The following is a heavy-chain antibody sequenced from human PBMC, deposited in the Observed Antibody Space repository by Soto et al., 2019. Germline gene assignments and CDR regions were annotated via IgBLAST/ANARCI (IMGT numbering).Heavy chain of an antibody. CDR3: TTYLLSGWYSSL. V-gene: IGHV3-15*07. CDR2: IKSKTDGGTT. D-gene: IGHD6-19*01. Sequence: VQLVESGGGLVKPVGSLRTSCAASGFTFSNAWMNWVRQAPGKGLEWVGRIKSKTDGGTTDYAAPVKGRFTISRDDSKNTLYLQMNSLKTEDTAVYHCTTYLLSGWYSSLWGQGTLVTVSS. J-gene: IGHJ4*02. CDR1: GFTFSNAW.